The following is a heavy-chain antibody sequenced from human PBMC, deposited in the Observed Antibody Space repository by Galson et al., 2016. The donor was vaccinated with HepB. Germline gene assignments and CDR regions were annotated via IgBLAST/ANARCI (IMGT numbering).Heavy chain of an antibody. CDR1: GYTFTSYA. CDR2: ISTYNGNT. D-gene: IGHD3-16*01. CDR3: ARDWRISLGITSAFDI. J-gene: IGHJ3*02. Sequence: SVKVSCKASGYTFTSYAISWVRQAPGQGLEWMGWISTYNGNTNYAQKLQGRVTMTTDTSTSTAYMDLRSLRSDDTAVYYCARDWRISLGITSAFDIWGQGTMVTVSS. V-gene: IGHV1-18*01.